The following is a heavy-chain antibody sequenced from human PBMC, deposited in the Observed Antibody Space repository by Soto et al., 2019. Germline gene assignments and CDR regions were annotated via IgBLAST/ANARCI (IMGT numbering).Heavy chain of an antibody. CDR1: GYSFTSYW. Sequence: GESLKISCKGSGYSFTSYWISWVRQMPGKGLEWMGRIYPSDSYTNYSPSFQGHVTISADKSISTAYLQWSSLKASDTAMYYCSRLRGSGSPTFNWFDPWGQGTMVTVSS. CDR3: SRLRGSGSPTFNWFDP. D-gene: IGHD3-10*01. CDR2: IYPSDSYT. J-gene: IGHJ5*02. V-gene: IGHV5-10-1*01.